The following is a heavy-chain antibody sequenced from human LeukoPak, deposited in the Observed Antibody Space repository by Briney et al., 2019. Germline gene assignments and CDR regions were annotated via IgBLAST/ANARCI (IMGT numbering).Heavy chain of an antibody. CDR2: IYYSGRT. CDR1: GGSISSYY. Sequence: SETLSLTCTVSGGSISSYYWSWIRQPPGKGLEWIGYIYYSGRTNYNPSLKSRVTISVDTSKNQFSLKLSSVTAADTAVYYRARDLTGGLFDLWGRGTLATVSS. V-gene: IGHV4-59*01. D-gene: IGHD2-8*02. CDR3: ARDLTGGLFDL. J-gene: IGHJ2*01.